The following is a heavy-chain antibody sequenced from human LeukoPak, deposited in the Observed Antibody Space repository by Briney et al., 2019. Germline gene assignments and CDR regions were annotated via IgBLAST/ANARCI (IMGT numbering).Heavy chain of an antibody. V-gene: IGHV4-4*07. CDR3: ASARGYSSSWYARTYHDAFDI. Sequence: SETLSLTCLVSGGSMSSYFWSWIRQPAGKGLEWIGRIYTSGSTNYNPSLKSRVTISVDTSKNQFSLKLSSVTAADTAVYYCASARGYSSSWYARTYHDAFDIWGQGTMVTVSS. CDR2: IYTSGST. D-gene: IGHD6-13*01. CDR1: GGSMSSYF. J-gene: IGHJ3*02.